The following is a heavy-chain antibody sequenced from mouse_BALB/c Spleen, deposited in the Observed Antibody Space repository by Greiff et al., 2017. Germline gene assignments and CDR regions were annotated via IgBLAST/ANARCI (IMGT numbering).Heavy chain of an antibody. D-gene: IGHD3-1*01. Sequence: EVQVVESGGGLVKPGGSLKLSCAASGFTFSDYYMYWVRQTPEKRLEWVATISDGGSYTYYPDSVKGRFTISRDNAKNNLYLQMSSLKSEDTAMYYCARDSSGYGGFAYWGQGTLVTVSA. V-gene: IGHV5-4*02. J-gene: IGHJ3*01. CDR3: ARDSSGYGGFAY. CDR1: GFTFSDYY. CDR2: ISDGGSYT.